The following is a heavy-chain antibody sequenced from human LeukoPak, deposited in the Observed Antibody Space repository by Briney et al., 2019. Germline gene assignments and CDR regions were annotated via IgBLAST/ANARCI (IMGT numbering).Heavy chain of an antibody. CDR1: GDSVSSNSAA. D-gene: IGHD6-19*01. Sequence: SQTLSLTCAISGDSVSSNSAAWIWIRQSPSRSLEWLGRTYYRSKWYNDYAVSVKSRITINPDTSKNQFSLQLNSVTPEDTAVYYRARDPRRVRSSGWYFDYWGQGTLVTVSS. CDR2: TYYRSKWYN. V-gene: IGHV6-1*01. CDR3: ARDPRRVRSSGWYFDY. J-gene: IGHJ4*02.